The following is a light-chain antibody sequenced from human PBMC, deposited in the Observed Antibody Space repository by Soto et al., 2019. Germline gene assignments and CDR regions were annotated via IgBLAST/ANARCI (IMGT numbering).Light chain of an antibody. CDR2: GAS. V-gene: IGKV1-6*01. CDR1: QGIGNA. J-gene: IGKJ1*01. Sequence: IQLTQSPSSLSASLGDGVTIACRASQGIGNALGWYQQKPGKPPKVLIYGASNLQSGVPPRFSGSGSGTDFTLAISSLQPEDSATYYCLKDINYPWKFGQGTKVDIK. CDR3: LKDINYPWK.